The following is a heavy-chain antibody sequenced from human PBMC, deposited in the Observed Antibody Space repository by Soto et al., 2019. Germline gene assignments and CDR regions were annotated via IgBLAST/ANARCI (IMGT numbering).Heavy chain of an antibody. CDR1: GFSFTTDGMG. D-gene: IGHD6-13*01. J-gene: IGHJ4*02. CDR2: IYWDDDK. V-gene: IGHV2-5*02. Sequence: QITLKESGPTLVKPTQTLTLTCTFSGFSFTTDGMGVGWIRQPPGKALEWLALIYWDDDKRYSPSLKSRLTITKDASRNQVVLTLTNMDPADTATYYCEHLYWAASGTRYYFDYWGQGTLVTVSS. CDR3: EHLYWAASGTRYYFDY.